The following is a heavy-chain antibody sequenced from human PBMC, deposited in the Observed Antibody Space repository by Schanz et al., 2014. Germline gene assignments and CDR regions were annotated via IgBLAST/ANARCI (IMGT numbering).Heavy chain of an antibody. CDR3: ASSGAGYSSSWDFDY. D-gene: IGHD6-13*01. CDR2: INPSGGST. V-gene: IGHV1-46*01. CDR1: GYSFTPFP. Sequence: QVQLVQSWAEVKGPGASVKVSCKASGYSFTPFPIHWVRQAPGQGLEWMGMINPSGGSTTYAQKFQGRVTMTRDTSTSTAYMELRSLRSDDTAVYYCASSGAGYSSSWDFDYWGQGTLVTVSS. J-gene: IGHJ4*02.